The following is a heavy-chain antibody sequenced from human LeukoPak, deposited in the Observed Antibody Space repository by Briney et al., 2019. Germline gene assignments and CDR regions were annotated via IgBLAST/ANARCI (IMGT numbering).Heavy chain of an antibody. CDR1: GGSISSYY. CDR2: IYYSGST. J-gene: IGHJ4*02. CDR3: ARLDSGSYRYFDY. V-gene: IGHV4-59*08. D-gene: IGHD1-26*01. Sequence: SETLSLTCTVSGGSISSYYWSWIRQPPGKGLEWIGYIYYSGSTSYNPSLKSRVTISVDTSKNQFSLKLSSVTAADTAVYYCARLDSGSYRYFDYWGQGTLVTVSS.